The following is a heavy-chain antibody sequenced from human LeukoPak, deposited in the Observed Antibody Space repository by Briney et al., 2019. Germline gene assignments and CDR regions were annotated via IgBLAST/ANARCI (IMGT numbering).Heavy chain of an antibody. Sequence: ASETLSLTCAVYGGSFSGYYWSWIRQPPGKGLEWIGEINHSGSTNYNPSLKSRVTISVDTSKNQFSLKLSSVTAADTAVYYCARGLGSGELLSLAFDYWGQGTLVTVSS. D-gene: IGHD3-10*01. J-gene: IGHJ4*02. CDR3: ARGLGSGELLSLAFDY. CDR2: INHSGST. V-gene: IGHV4-34*01. CDR1: GGSFSGYY.